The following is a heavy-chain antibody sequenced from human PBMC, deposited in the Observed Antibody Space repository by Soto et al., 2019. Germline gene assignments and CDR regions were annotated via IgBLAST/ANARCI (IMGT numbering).Heavy chain of an antibody. CDR3: ARVAGVNGDYVNWFDP. CDR2: INSDGSST. J-gene: IGHJ5*02. V-gene: IGHV3-74*01. Sequence: EVQLVESGGGLVQPGGSLRLSCAASGFTFSTYWMHWVRQAPGKGLVWVSRINSDGSSTTYADSVKGRFTISRDNAKNTLYLQMSSLRAEDSAVYYCARVAGVNGDYVNWFDPWGQGTLGAVSS. CDR1: GFTFSTYW. D-gene: IGHD4-17*01.